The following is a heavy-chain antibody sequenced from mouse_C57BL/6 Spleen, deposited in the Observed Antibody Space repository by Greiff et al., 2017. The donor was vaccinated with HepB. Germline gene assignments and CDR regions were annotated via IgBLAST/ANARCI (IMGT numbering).Heavy chain of an antibody. CDR3: ARFSYYSNRDAMDY. V-gene: IGHV1-22*01. CDR2: INPNNGGT. D-gene: IGHD2-5*01. J-gene: IGHJ4*01. Sequence: EVKLVESGPELVKPGASVKMSCKASGYTFTDYNMHWVKQSHGKSLEWIGYINPNNGGTSYNQKFKGKATLTVNKSSSTAYMELRSLTSEDSAVYYCARFSYYSNRDAMDYWGQGTSVTVSS. CDR1: GYTFTDYN.